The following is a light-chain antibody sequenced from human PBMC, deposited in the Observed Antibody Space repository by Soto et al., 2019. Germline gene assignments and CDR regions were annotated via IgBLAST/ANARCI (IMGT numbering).Light chain of an antibody. J-gene: IGKJ4*01. V-gene: IGKV3-11*01. CDR1: QSVSSY. Sequence: EIVLTQSPATLSLSPGERATLSCRASQSVSSYLAWYQQKPGQAPRLLIYDASNRATGIPARFSGSGSGTDFTLTISSLEPEDYAVYYCQQRMAFGGGTTVDIK. CDR3: QQRMA. CDR2: DAS.